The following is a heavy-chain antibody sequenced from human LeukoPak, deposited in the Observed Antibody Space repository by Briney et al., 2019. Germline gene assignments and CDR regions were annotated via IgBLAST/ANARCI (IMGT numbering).Heavy chain of an antibody. V-gene: IGHV4-34*01. CDR2: INHSGST. CDR1: GGSFSGYY. CDR3: ARDRRSPYYYGSGSSNWFDP. Sequence: SETLSLTCAVYGGSFSGYYWSWIRQPPGKGLEWIGEINHSGSTNYNPSLKSRVTISVDTSKNQFSLKLSSVTAADTAVYYCARDRRSPYYYGSGSSNWFDPWGQGTLVTVSS. D-gene: IGHD3-10*01. J-gene: IGHJ5*02.